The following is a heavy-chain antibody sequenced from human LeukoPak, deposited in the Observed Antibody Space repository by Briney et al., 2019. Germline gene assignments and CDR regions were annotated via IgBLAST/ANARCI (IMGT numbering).Heavy chain of an antibody. CDR3: ARGRDGYNGNFDY. CDR1: GGSISSCY. J-gene: IGHJ4*02. V-gene: IGHV4-59*08. CDR2: IFYSGST. Sequence: SETLSLTCTVSGGSISSCYWTWIRQPPGKGLEWIGYIFYSGSTNYNPSLKSRVTVSLDTSKNQFSLKLSSVTAADTALYYCARGRDGYNGNFDYWGQGILVTVSS. D-gene: IGHD5-24*01.